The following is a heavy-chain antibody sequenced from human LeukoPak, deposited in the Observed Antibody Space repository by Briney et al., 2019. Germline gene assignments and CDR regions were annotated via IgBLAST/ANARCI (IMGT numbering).Heavy chain of an antibody. V-gene: IGHV3-23*01. CDR2: ISGSGGST. CDR3: AKDPMSGRYFDWLSKDYGMDV. J-gene: IGHJ6*02. CDR1: GFTFSSYA. D-gene: IGHD3-9*01. Sequence: GGSLRLSCAASGFTFSSYAMSWVRQAPGKGLEGVSAISGSGGSTYYADSVKGRFTISRDNSKNTLYLQMNSLRAEDTAVYYCAKDPMSGRYFDWLSKDYGMDVWGQGTTVTVSS.